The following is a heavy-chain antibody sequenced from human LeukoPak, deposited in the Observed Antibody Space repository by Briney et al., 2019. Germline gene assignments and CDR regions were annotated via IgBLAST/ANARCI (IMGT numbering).Heavy chain of an antibody. D-gene: IGHD4-17*01. CDR2: ISGSGGGT. CDR1: GFTFSSHG. J-gene: IGHJ4*02. CDR3: AKSATTVTSNFDY. V-gene: IGHV3-23*01. Sequence: GGSLRLSCAASGFTFSSHGMSWVRQAPGKGLEWVSGISGSGGGTFYADSVRGRFTISRDNSKNTVYLQMNSLRAEDTAVYYCAKSATTVTSNFDYWGQGTVVTVSS.